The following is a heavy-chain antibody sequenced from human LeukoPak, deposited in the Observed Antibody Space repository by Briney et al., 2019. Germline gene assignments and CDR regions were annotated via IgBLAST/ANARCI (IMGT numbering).Heavy chain of an antibody. J-gene: IGHJ4*02. Sequence: ASVKVSCKVSGYTLTELSMHWVRQAPGKGLEWMGGFDPEDGETIYAQKFQGRVTMTEDTSTDTAYMELSSLRPEDTAVYYCATAKYYYDSSGYYHFDYWGQGTLVTVSS. CDR1: GYTLTELS. CDR3: ATAKYYYDSSGYYHFDY. CDR2: FDPEDGET. D-gene: IGHD3-22*01. V-gene: IGHV1-24*01.